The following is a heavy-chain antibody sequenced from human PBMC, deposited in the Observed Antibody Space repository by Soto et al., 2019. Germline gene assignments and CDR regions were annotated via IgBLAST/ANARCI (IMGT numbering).Heavy chain of an antibody. CDR1: GFTFSTYS. D-gene: IGHD3-9*01. CDR2: ISSSSSYI. J-gene: IGHJ4*02. V-gene: IGHV3-21*01. Sequence: EVQLVESGGGLVKPGGSLRLSCAASGFTFSTYSMNWVRQAPGKGLEWVSSISSSSSYIYYADSVKGRFTISRDNAKNSLYLQMTSLRPEDTAVYYCARGEGWTGMCAYWGQGTLVTVSS. CDR3: ARGEGWTGMCAY.